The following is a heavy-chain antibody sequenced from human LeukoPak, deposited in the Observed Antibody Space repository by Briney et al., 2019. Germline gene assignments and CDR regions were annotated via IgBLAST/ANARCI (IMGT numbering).Heavy chain of an antibody. J-gene: IGHJ4*02. CDR3: AKERGRAAAGRSYYFDY. V-gene: IGHV3-30*18. D-gene: IGHD6-13*01. Sequence: GGSLRLSCAASGFTFSSYGMHWVRQAPGKGLEWVAVISYDGSNKYYADSVKGRFTISRDNSKNTLYLQMNSLRAEDTAVYYCAKERGRAAAGRSYYFDYWGQGTLVTVSS. CDR1: GFTFSSYG. CDR2: ISYDGSNK.